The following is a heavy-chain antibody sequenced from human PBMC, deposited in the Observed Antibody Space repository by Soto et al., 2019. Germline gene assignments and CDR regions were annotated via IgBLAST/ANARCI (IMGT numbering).Heavy chain of an antibody. D-gene: IGHD3-10*01. J-gene: IGHJ6*02. CDR3: ARSKGSGILPNYGMDV. Sequence: GASVKVSCKASGYTFTSYYMHWVRQAPGQGLEWMGIINPSGGSTSYAQKFQGRVTMTRDTSTSTVYMELSSLRSEDTAVYYCARSKGSGILPNYGMDVWGQGTTVTVSS. CDR2: INPSGGST. CDR1: GYTFTSYY. V-gene: IGHV1-46*01.